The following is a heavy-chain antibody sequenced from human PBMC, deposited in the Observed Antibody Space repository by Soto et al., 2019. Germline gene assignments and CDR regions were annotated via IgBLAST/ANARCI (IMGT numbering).Heavy chain of an antibody. CDR1: GFTFSTYA. J-gene: IGHJ4*02. CDR3: AREYGYNYGTFDY. Sequence: PGGSLRLSCAASGFTFSTYAMHWVRQAPGKGLEWVAVISYDGSNKYYADSVKGRFTISRDNSKNTLYLQMNNLRVEDTAVYYCAREYGYNYGTFDYWGQGTLVTVSS. V-gene: IGHV3-30-3*01. CDR2: ISYDGSNK. D-gene: IGHD5-18*01.